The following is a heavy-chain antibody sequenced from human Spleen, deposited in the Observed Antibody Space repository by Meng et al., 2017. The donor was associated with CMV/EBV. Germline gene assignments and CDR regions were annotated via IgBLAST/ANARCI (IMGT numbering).Heavy chain of an antibody. D-gene: IGHD4-11*01. V-gene: IGHV3-21*06. CDR2: ISPTSGYL. J-gene: IGHJ2*01. CDR1: GFTFYSYS. Sequence: GGTLRLSCAASGFTFYSYSMHWVRQAPGKGLEWVSSISPTSGYLSYADSVKGRFTISRDNATGSLLLQMSTLKVDDTAVYYCAMCLTVTNCYFDLWGRGTLVTVSS. CDR3: AMCLTVTNCYFDL.